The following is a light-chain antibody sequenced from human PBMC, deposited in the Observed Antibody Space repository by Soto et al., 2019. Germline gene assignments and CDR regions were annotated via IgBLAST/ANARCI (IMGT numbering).Light chain of an antibody. CDR2: GAS. J-gene: IGKJ1*01. V-gene: IGKV3-20*01. Sequence: DIELTQSPCTLSLSPGERATLSCRASQGVSSRFLAWYQQKPDQAPSLLIDGASSRATGIPDRFSGSGSGTDFTLTISRLEHEDVAVYYCQQYGGSPWTFGQGTKVEIK. CDR1: QGVSSRF. CDR3: QQYGGSPWT.